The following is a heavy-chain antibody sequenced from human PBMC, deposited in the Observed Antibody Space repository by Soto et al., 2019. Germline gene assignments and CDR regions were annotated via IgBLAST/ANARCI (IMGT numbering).Heavy chain of an antibody. D-gene: IGHD3-3*01. J-gene: IGHJ4*02. CDR2: IKSRSDGGTP. CDR3: TTDTRRISVFGVPWDS. V-gene: IGHV3-15*01. CDR1: GFTLSNAW. Sequence: GGSLRLSCAASGFTLSNAWMNWVRHTPGRGLEWVGRIKSRSDGGTPDYGAPVKGRFTISRDDSLNTVYLQMNSLTAEDTGVYYCTTDTRRISVFGVPWDSWGQGTLVTVSS.